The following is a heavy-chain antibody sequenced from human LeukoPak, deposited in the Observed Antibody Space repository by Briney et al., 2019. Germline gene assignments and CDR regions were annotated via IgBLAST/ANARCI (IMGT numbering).Heavy chain of an antibody. D-gene: IGHD2-2*01. Sequence: GGSLRLSCAASGFTFSRYYMHWVRQAPGKGLVWVSRINADGSSTNYADSVKGRFTISRDNAKNTLYLQMNSLRAEDTAVYYCARMSVCSSASRYSLFDYWGQGTLVTVSS. CDR1: GFTFSRYY. CDR3: ARMSVCSSASRYSLFDY. CDR2: INADGSST. V-gene: IGHV3-74*01. J-gene: IGHJ4*02.